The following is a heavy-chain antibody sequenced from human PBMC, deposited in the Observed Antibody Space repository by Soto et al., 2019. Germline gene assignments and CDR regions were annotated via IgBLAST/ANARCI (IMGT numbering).Heavy chain of an antibody. CDR2: ISNDGSNK. Sequence: QVQLVESGGGVVQPGRSLRLSCAACGFIFSSYSMHWVRQAPGKGLEWVAMISNDGSNKDYVDSVKGRFTISRDNSNNTLSLQMNSLRAEDTAVYYCARDQFLDAFDIWGQGTMVTVSS. V-gene: IGHV3-30-3*01. CDR3: ARDQFLDAFDI. J-gene: IGHJ3*02. D-gene: IGHD2-21*01. CDR1: GFIFSSYS.